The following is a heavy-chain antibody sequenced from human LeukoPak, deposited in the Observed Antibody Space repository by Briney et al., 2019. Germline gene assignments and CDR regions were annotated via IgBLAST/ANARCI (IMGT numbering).Heavy chain of an antibody. CDR3: ARDRRGSGSFYYYYYMDV. D-gene: IGHD3-10*01. CDR2: ISWDGDST. Sequence: GGSLRLSCAASGFTFDDYAMHWVRQAPGKGLECVSLISWDGDSTYYSDSVKGRFTISRDNAKNTLYLQMNSLRAEDTAVYYCARDRRGSGSFYYYYYMDVWGKGTTVTISS. V-gene: IGHV3-43D*03. CDR1: GFTFDDYA. J-gene: IGHJ6*03.